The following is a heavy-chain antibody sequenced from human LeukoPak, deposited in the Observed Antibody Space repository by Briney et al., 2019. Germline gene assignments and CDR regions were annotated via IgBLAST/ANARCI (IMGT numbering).Heavy chain of an antibody. D-gene: IGHD4-23*01. V-gene: IGHV5-51*01. CDR1: GYSFTSYW. CDR3: ARQEDYGGNLGVY. CDR2: IYPGDSDT. J-gene: IGHJ4*02. Sequence: GESLKISCKGSGYSFTSYWISRVRQMPGKGLEWMGIIYPGDSDTRYSPSFQGQVTISADKSISTAYLQWSSLKASDTAMYYCARQEDYGGNLGVYWGQGTLVTVSS.